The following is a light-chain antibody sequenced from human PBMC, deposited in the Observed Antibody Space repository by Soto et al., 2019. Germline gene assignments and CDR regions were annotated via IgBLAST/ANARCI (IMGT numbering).Light chain of an antibody. Sequence: DIEMTQSPSSLSASIGETVIVTWRAGQSISRYLNWYQQKPVKAPTLLIASASSLERGVPLRLSGGGSGTEFTLPISSLQPQDFATYYCIQDFISPLTVGQGHKVDIK. CDR1: QSISRY. CDR2: SAS. CDR3: IQDFISPLT. J-gene: IGKJ1*01. V-gene: IGKV1-39*01.